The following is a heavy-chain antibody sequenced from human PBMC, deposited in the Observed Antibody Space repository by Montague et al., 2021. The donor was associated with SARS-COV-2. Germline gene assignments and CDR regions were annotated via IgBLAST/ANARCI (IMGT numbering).Heavy chain of an antibody. D-gene: IGHD1-26*01. J-gene: IGHJ6*02. CDR2: IHYSGST. V-gene: IGHV4-59*08. CDR1: GGSISNYY. CDR3: ARHGLAGANPYYFGLDV. Sequence: SETLSLTCTVSGGSISNYYWSWIRQPPGKGLEWIGYIHYSGSTSSHPSLKGRVTISIDTSKNQFSLNLSSVTAADTAIYYCARHGLAGANPYYFGLDVWGQGTTVTVSS.